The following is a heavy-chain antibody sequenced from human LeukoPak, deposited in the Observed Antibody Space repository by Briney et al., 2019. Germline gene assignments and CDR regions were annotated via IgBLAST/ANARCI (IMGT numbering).Heavy chain of an antibody. D-gene: IGHD1-14*01. Sequence: GGSLRLSCAASGFTFNNYAMNWVRQTPGKGLQWVSAVSGDGQRTFYADSEKRRLTIFRDNSMNTMSLQMNSLRVEDTAVYYCAKEQDNLLLLSHFDSWGQGILVTVSA. CDR3: AKEQDNLLLLSHFDS. J-gene: IGHJ4*02. V-gene: IGHV3-23*01. CDR1: GFTFNNYA. CDR2: VSGDGQRT.